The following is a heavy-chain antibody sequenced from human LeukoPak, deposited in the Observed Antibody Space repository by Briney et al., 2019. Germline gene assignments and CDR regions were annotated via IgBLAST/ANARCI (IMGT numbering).Heavy chain of an antibody. CDR1: GGSFSGYY. CDR3: ARTNDYGDPYFDY. D-gene: IGHD4-17*01. V-gene: IGHV4-34*01. Sequence: SETLSLTCAVYGGSFSGYYWSWIRQPPGKGLEWIGYIYHSGSTYYNPSLKSRVTISVDRSKNQFSLKLSSVTAADTAVYYCARTNDYGDPYFDYWGQGTLVTVSS. J-gene: IGHJ4*02. CDR2: IYHSGST.